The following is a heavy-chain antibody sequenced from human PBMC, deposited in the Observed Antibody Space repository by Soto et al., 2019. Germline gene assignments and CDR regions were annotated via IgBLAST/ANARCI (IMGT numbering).Heavy chain of an antibody. Sequence: PVGSLRLSCAASGFAVGGFYMNWVRQAPGKGLEWVAVMFTTGTTYYADSVKGRFTISRDDSKNTLYLQMNSLRAEDTAVYYCARERYSYGFDYWGQGTVVTVSS. CDR1: GFAVGGFY. D-gene: IGHD5-18*01. CDR2: MFTTGTT. CDR3: ARERYSYGFDY. V-gene: IGHV3-53*01. J-gene: IGHJ4*02.